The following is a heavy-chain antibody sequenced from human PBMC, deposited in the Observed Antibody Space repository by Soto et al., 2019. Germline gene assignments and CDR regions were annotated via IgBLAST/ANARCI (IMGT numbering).Heavy chain of an antibody. D-gene: IGHD3-10*01. CDR3: ARGGFGEGYYGMDV. CDR1: GGSFSGYH. CDR2: INHSGST. J-gene: IGHJ6*02. Sequence: QVQLQQWGAGLLKPSETLSLTCAVYGGSFSGYHWSWIRQPPGKGLEWIGEINHSGSTNYNPSLKSRVTISVDTSKNQFSLKLSSVTAADTAVYYCARGGFGEGYYGMDVWGQGTTVTVSS. V-gene: IGHV4-34*01.